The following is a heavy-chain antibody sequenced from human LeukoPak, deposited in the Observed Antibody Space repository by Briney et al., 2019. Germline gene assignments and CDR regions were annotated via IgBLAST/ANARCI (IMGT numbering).Heavy chain of an antibody. CDR2: IHPIGSP. J-gene: IGHJ6*03. V-gene: IGHV4-34*01. CDR3: ARVGYSYVINDWSRTGLGAYPTKYYYHMDV. D-gene: IGHD5-18*01. Sequence: SETLSLTCTFYGGSFSDYYWGWIRHPPGKGLEWIGEIHPIGSPNYSTSLKGRVTNSLNASKNQFSRKLSTVAAADTAVYFCARVGYSYVINDWSRTGLGAYPTKYYYHMDVWDKGTTVTVSS. CDR1: GGSFSDYY.